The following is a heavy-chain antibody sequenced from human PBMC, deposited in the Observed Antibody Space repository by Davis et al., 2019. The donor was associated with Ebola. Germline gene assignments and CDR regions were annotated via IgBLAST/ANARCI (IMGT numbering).Heavy chain of an antibody. CDR1: GFTFSRYW. J-gene: IGHJ4*02. D-gene: IGHD3-16*01. CDR2: IKHDGSEK. CDR3: AREGEVWITFPDY. V-gene: IGHV3-7*03. Sequence: PGGSLRLSCAASGFTFSRYWMSWVRQAPGKGLEWVANIKHDGSEKYYVDSVKGQFTISRDNAKNSLYLQMNSLRGEDTAVYYCAREGEVWITFPDYWGQGTLVTVSS.